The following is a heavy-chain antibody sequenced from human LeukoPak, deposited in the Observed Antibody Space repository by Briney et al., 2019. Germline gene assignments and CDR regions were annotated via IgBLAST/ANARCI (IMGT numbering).Heavy chain of an antibody. CDR1: GYSFTSYW. V-gene: IGHV5-51*01. J-gene: IGHJ4*02. CDR2: IYPGDSDT. Sequence: GESLKISCKGSGYSFTSYWIGWVRQKHGKGLEWMGIIYPGDSDTRNSPSLQGQVIISVDKSISTAYLQWSSLKASDTAMYYCARSSHYYYGSGPLHAYYFDYWGQGTLVTVSS. D-gene: IGHD3-10*01. CDR3: ARSSHYYYGSGPLHAYYFDY.